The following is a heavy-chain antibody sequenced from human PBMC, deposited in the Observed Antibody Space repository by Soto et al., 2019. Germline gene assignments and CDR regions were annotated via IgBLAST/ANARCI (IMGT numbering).Heavy chain of an antibody. Sequence: QVQLVQSGAEVKKPGSSVKVSCKASGGTFSSYAISWVRQAPGQGLEWRGGIIPNFGTANYAQKFQGRVTITADESTSTAYMALSSLRSEDTAVYYCASARHPADGFDPWGKGTLVTVSS. CDR2: IIPNFGTA. CDR3: ASARHPADGFDP. J-gene: IGHJ5*02. V-gene: IGHV1-69*12. CDR1: GGTFSSYA. D-gene: IGHD2-2*01.